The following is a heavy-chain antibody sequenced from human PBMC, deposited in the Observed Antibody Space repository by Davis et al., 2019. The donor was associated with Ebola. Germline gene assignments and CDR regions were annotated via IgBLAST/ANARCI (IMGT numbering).Heavy chain of an antibody. CDR1: GFTFSSYA. J-gene: IGHJ2*01. Sequence: GESLKISCAASGFTFSSYAMHWVRQAPGKGLEWVAVISYDGSNKYYADSVKGRFTISRDNAKNSLYLQMNSLRAEDTALYYCARLSCGGDCYSAHGDWYFDLWGRGTLVTVSS. D-gene: IGHD2-21*01. CDR3: ARLSCGGDCYSAHGDWYFDL. CDR2: ISYDGSNK. V-gene: IGHV3-30-3*01.